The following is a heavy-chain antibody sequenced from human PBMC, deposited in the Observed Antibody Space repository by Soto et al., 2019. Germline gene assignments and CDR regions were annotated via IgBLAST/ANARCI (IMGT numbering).Heavy chain of an antibody. Sequence: EVQLVESGGGLVQPGGSLRLSCAASGFTFSSYWMSWVRQAPVKGLGWVGNIKQEGSEKNYVDFMEGRFTISRDNAENSLYLQMNSLRAEDTAVYYCARIASAGRGWDVWGQGTTVVVSS. CDR3: ARIASAGRGWDV. J-gene: IGHJ6*02. CDR1: GFTFSSYW. CDR2: IKQEGSEK. D-gene: IGHD6-13*01. V-gene: IGHV3-7*01.